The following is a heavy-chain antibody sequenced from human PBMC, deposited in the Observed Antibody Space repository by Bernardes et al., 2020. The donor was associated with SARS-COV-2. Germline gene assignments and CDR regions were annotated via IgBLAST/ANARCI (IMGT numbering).Heavy chain of an antibody. J-gene: IGHJ3*02. CDR1: GFTFSSYG. CDR3: ARGWVVPAASDAFDI. D-gene: IGHD2-2*01. V-gene: IGHV3-33*01. CDR2: IWYDGSNK. Sequence: GSLRISCAASGFTFSSYGMHWVRQAPGKGLEWVAVIWYDGSNKYYADSVKGRFTISRDNSKNTLYLQMNSLRAEDTAVYYCARGWVVPAASDAFDIWGQGTMVTVSS.